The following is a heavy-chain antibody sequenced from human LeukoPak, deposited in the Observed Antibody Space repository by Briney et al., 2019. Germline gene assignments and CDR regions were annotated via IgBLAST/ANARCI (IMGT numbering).Heavy chain of an antibody. Sequence: ASVKVSCKASGYTFTSYGISWVRQAPGQGLEWMGWISAYNGNTNYAQKLQGRVTMTTDTSTSTAYMELRSLRSDDTAVYYCARVKVDSYYDFWSGYYSTDNWFDPWGQGTLVTVSS. D-gene: IGHD3-3*01. CDR3: ARVKVDSYYDFWSGYYSTDNWFDP. CDR2: ISAYNGNT. J-gene: IGHJ5*02. V-gene: IGHV1-18*01. CDR1: GYTFTSYG.